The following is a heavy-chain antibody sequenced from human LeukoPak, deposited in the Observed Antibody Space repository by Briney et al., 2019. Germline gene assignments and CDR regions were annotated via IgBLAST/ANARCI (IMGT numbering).Heavy chain of an antibody. CDR1: GFTFSTYA. CDR3: GKVCRSNIGATPCFDY. J-gene: IGHJ4*02. V-gene: IGHV3-23*01. Sequence: PGGSLRLSCAASGFTFSTYAMSWVRQAPGKGPEWVSLISGSGVRTYYADSVKGRFTISRDNSKNTLFLQMNTLRAEDTAVYYCGKVCRSNIGATPCFDYRGQGTLVTVSS. CDR2: ISGSGVRT. D-gene: IGHD5-12*01.